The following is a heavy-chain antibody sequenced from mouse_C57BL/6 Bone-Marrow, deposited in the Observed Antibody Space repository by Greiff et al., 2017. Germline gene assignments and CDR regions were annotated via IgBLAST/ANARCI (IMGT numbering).Heavy chain of an antibody. CDR1: GFTFSSYG. J-gene: IGHJ1*03. CDR3: ARQGLFWYFDV. D-gene: IGHD6-5*01. CDR2: ISSGGSYT. V-gene: IGHV5-6*01. Sequence: EVQRVESGGDLVKPGGSLKLSCAASGFTFSSYGMSWVRQTPDKRLEWVATISSGGSYTYSPDRVKGRFTLSRDNAKNTLYLQMSSLKSEDTARYYCARQGLFWYFDVWGTGTTVTVSS.